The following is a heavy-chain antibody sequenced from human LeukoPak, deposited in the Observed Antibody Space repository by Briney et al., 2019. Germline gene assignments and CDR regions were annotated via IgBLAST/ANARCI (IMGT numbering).Heavy chain of an antibody. CDR3: AREAAPVVAAGPDAVDI. CDR2: ISDSGSAN. V-gene: IGHV3-48*03. CDR1: GFSFSNYE. J-gene: IGHJ3*02. Sequence: GGSLRLSCAASGFSFSNYEMNWVRQAPGKGLEWLSYISDSGSANYYSDSVKGRFTISRDNAKNSLYLQMNGLRPEDTAVYYCAREAAPVVAAGPDAVDIWGQGTMVTVSS. D-gene: IGHD2-15*01.